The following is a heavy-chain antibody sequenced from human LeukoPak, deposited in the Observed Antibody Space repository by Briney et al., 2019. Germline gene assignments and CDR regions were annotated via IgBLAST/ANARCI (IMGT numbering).Heavy chain of an antibody. D-gene: IGHD1-26*01. V-gene: IGHV5-51*01. CDR1: GYSFTSYW. CDR2: IYPGDSDT. CDR3: ARHGELLGPDSGSYWNAFDI. Sequence: GESLKISCKGSGYSFTSYWIGWVRQMPGKGLEWMGIIYPGDSDTRYSPSFQGQVTISADESISTAYLQWSSLKASDTAMYYRARHGELLGPDSGSYWNAFDIWGQGTMVTVSS. J-gene: IGHJ3*02.